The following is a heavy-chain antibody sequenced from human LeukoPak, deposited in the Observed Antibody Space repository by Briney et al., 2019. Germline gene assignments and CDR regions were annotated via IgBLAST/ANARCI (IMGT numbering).Heavy chain of an antibody. CDR2: ITTGGPNT. J-gene: IGHJ4*02. D-gene: IGHD7-27*01. CDR3: AKDGGLWVSAHWGDS. CDR1: GSTFSSYT. V-gene: IGHV3-23*01. Sequence: TGGSLRLSCTASGSTFSSYTMSWVRQAPGKGLKWVSTITTGGPNTYYADSVKGRFTVSRDDSKNTLYLQMNSLRAEDTAVYYCAKDGGLWVSAHWGDSWGRGTLVTVSS.